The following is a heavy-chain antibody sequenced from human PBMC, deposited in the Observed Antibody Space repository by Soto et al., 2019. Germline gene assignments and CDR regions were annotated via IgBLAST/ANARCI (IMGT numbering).Heavy chain of an antibody. CDR1: GGTFSSYA. CDR3: ARRFYGDYAYYYYGMDV. J-gene: IGHJ6*02. CDR2: IIPIFGTA. Sequence: SVKVSCKASGGTFSSYAISWVRQAPGQGLEWMGGIIPIFGTANYAQKFQGRVTITADESTSTAYMELSSLRSEDTAVYYCARRFYGDYAYYYYGMDVWGQGTTVTVSS. D-gene: IGHD4-17*01. V-gene: IGHV1-69*13.